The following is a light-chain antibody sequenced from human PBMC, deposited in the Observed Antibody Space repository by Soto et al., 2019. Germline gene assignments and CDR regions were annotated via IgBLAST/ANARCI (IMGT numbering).Light chain of an antibody. CDR3: QQYDNWPPMYT. CDR2: GAS. Sequence: EIVMTQSPATLSVSPGERATLSCRASQSVSSNLAWYQQKPGQAPRLLIYGASTGATGIPARFSGSGSGTEFTLTISSLQSEDFAVYYCQQYDNWPPMYTFGQGTKVDIK. CDR1: QSVSSN. J-gene: IGKJ2*01. V-gene: IGKV3-15*01.